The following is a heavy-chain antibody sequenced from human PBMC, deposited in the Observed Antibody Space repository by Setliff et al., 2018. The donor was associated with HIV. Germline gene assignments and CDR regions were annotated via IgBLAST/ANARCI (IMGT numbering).Heavy chain of an antibody. CDR2: IIPIFGTA. CDR1: GGTFSSYA. J-gene: IGHJ5*02. CDR3: ARDKTPIFGVVIATNWFDP. Sequence: SVKVSCKASGGTFSSYAISWVRQAPGQGLEWMGGIIPIFGTANYAQKFQGRVTVTADESTSTAYMQLSSLRSDDTAVYYCARDKTPIFGVVIATNWFDPWGQGALVTVSS. D-gene: IGHD3-3*01. V-gene: IGHV1-69*13.